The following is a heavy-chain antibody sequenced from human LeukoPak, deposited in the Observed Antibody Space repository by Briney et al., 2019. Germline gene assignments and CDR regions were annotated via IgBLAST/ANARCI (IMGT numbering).Heavy chain of an antibody. Sequence: GRSLRLSCAASGFTFSSYGMHWVRQAPGKGLEWVAVISYDGSNKYYADSVKGRFTISRDNSKNTLYLQMNSLRAEDTAVYYCARRYCSGGSCFDAFDIWGQGTMVTVSS. V-gene: IGHV3-30*03. CDR3: ARRYCSGGSCFDAFDI. J-gene: IGHJ3*02. D-gene: IGHD2-15*01. CDR2: ISYDGSNK. CDR1: GFTFSSYG.